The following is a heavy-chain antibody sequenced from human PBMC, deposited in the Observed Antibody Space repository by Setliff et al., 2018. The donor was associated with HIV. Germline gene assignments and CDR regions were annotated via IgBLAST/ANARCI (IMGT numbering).Heavy chain of an antibody. J-gene: IGHJ4*02. V-gene: IGHV3-43*01. D-gene: IGHD3-10*01. CDR1: GFIFEDFT. CDR2: ISWDGSSA. CDR3: AKAGSNYFDY. Sequence: ESLKISCAASGFIFEDFTMNWVRQVPGKGLEWVALISWDGSSAYYADSVKGRFTISRDNSKNSLFLQMHSLKTEDTALYYCAKAGSNYFDYWGQGTLVTVSS.